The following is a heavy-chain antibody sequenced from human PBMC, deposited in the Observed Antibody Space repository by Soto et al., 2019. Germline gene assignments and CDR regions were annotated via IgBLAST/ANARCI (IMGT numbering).Heavy chain of an antibody. CDR1: GFTFSSYG. V-gene: IGHV3-30*18. J-gene: IGHJ6*02. CDR3: AKGGARYGSGSYVYYYGMDV. Sequence: PGGSLRLSCAASGFTFSSYGMHWVRQAPGKGLEWVAVISYDGSNKYYADSVKGRFTISRDNSKNTLYLQMNSLRAEDTAVYYCAKGGARYGSGSYVYYYGMDVWGQGTTVTVSS. CDR2: ISYDGSNK. D-gene: IGHD3-10*01.